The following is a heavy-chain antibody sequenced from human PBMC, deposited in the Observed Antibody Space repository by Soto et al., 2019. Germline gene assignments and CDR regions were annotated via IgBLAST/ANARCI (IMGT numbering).Heavy chain of an antibody. CDR1: GFSFSDHY. Sequence: EVQLVESGGGLVQPGGSLRLSCAASGFSFSDHYMEWVRQAPGKGLESVGRIRNKANSYTTQYAAAVRGRFTLSRDDSKNSLFLQMNSLKTEDTAIYYCARTIMYSAPHYFDYSGQGTLVTVSS. CDR2: IRNKANSYTT. J-gene: IGHJ4*02. V-gene: IGHV3-72*01. CDR3: ARTIMYSAPHYFDY. D-gene: IGHD1-26*01.